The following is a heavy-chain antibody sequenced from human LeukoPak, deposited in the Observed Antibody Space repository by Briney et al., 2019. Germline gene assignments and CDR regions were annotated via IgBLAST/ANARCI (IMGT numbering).Heavy chain of an antibody. V-gene: IGHV3-23*01. CDR1: GFTFSSYA. CDR3: AKAELLWFGEPSAFDI. Sequence: GGSLRLSCAASGFTFSSYAMSWVRQAPGKGLEWVSAISGSGGSTYYADSVKGRFTISRDNSKNTLCLQMNSLRAEDTAVYYCAKAELLWFGEPSAFDIWGQGTMVTVSS. CDR2: ISGSGGST. D-gene: IGHD3-10*01. J-gene: IGHJ3*02.